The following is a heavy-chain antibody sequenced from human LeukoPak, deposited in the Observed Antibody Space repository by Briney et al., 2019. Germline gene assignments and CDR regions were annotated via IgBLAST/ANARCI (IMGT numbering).Heavy chain of an antibody. D-gene: IGHD3-10*01. CDR3: ARGMYYYGSGVYHFDY. V-gene: IGHV4-4*07. CDR2: IYTSGST. CDR1: GGSISSYY. Sequence: PSETLSLTCTVSGGSISSYYWSWIRQPAGKGQEWIGRIYTSGSTNYNPSLKSRVTVSVDTSKNQFSLKLSSVTAADTAVYYCARGMYYYGSGVYHFDYWGQGTLVTVSS. J-gene: IGHJ4*02.